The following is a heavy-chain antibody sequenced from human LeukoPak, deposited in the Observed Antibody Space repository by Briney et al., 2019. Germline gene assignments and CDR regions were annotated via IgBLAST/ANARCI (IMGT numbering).Heavy chain of an antibody. CDR3: ARDDVTTGGAIDY. D-gene: IGHD4-17*01. V-gene: IGHV1-2*02. Sequence: ASVKVSCKASGYTFTGYYMHWVRQAPGQGLEWMGWINPNSGGTNYAQKFQGRVTMTRDTSISTAYMELRRLRSDDTAVYYCARDDVTTGGAIDYWGQGTLVTVSS. CDR1: GYTFTGYY. J-gene: IGHJ4*02. CDR2: INPNSGGT.